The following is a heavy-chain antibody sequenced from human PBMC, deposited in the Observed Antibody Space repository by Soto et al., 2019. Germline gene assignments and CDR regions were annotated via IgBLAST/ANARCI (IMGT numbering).Heavy chain of an antibody. CDR2: ISAYNGNT. Sequence: AGSVQVSFKASGYTFTSYGISLVRQAPGQGLEWMGSISAYNGNTNYAQKLQGRVTMTTDTSTSTAYMELRSLRSDDTAVYYCTNGYSSSWSRGMDVWGQGTTVTVSS. J-gene: IGHJ6*01. D-gene: IGHD6-13*01. V-gene: IGHV1-18*04. CDR1: GYTFTSYG. CDR3: TNGYSSSWSRGMDV.